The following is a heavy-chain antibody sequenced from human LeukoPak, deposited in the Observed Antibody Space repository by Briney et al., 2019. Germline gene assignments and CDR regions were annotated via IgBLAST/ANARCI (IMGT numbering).Heavy chain of an antibody. CDR2: INPNSGGT. CDR1: GYTFTGYY. Sequence: ASVKVSCKASGYTFTGYYMHWVRQAPGQGLEWMGWINPNSGGTNFAQKFQVRGTMTRDTSISTAYMELNRLRTDDTAVYYCARRHYYDSSGYDYWGQGTLVTVSS. J-gene: IGHJ4*02. V-gene: IGHV1-2*02. D-gene: IGHD3-22*01. CDR3: ARRHYYDSSGYDY.